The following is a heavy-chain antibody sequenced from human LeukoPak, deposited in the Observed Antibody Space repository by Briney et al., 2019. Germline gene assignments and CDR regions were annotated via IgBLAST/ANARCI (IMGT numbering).Heavy chain of an antibody. CDR3: ARDRGSPDCSSTSCPEDVVY. D-gene: IGHD2-2*01. CDR2: IWYDGSNK. J-gene: IGHJ4*02. V-gene: IGHV3-33*01. Sequence: GRSLRLSCAASGFTFSSYGMHWVRQAPGKGLEWVAAIWYDGSNKYYADSVKGRFTISRDNSKNTLYLQMNSLRAEDTAVYYCARDRGSPDCSSTSCPEDVVYWGQGTLVTVSS. CDR1: GFTFSSYG.